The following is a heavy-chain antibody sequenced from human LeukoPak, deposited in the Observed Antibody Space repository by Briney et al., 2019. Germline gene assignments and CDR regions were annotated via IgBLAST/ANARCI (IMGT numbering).Heavy chain of an antibody. D-gene: IGHD5-24*01. CDR3: AKDSVEMATITGSDFDY. Sequence: GGSLRLSCAASGFTFDDYAMHWVRQAPGKGLEWVSGISWNSGSIGYADSVKGRFTISRDNAKNSLYLQMNSLRAEDTALYYCAKDSVEMATITGSDFDY. CDR1: GFTFDDYA. V-gene: IGHV3-9*01. CDR2: ISWNSGSI. J-gene: IGHJ4*01.